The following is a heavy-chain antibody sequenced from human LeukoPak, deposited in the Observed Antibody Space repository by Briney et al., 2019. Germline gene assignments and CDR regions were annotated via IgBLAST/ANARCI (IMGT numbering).Heavy chain of an antibody. D-gene: IGHD4-11*01. CDR2: ISGSGAGT. Sequence: GGSLRLSCAASGFTFSSYAMSWVRQAPGKGLEWVSAISGSGAGTYYADSVKGRFTISTDYSKSTLYLQMNSLKAEDTAVYYCAKGYDYSNIFDFWGQGTLVTVSS. CDR1: GFTFSSYA. J-gene: IGHJ4*02. V-gene: IGHV3-23*01. CDR3: AKGYDYSNIFDF.